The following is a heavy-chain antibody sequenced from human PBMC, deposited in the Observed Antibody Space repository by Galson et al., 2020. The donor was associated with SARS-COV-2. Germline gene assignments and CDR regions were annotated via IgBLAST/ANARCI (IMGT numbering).Heavy chain of an antibody. CDR2: IDPSDSYT. CDR1: GYSFTSYW. D-gene: IGHD2-21*01. V-gene: IGHV5-10-1*01. J-gene: IGHJ6*03. Sequence: HGESLKISCKGSGYSFTSYWISWVRQMPGKGLEWMGRIDPSDSYTNYSPSFQGHVTISADKSISTAYLQWSSLKASDTAMYYCAAYTIVEDYYYYYMDVWGKGTTVTVSS. CDR3: AAYTIVEDYYYYYMDV.